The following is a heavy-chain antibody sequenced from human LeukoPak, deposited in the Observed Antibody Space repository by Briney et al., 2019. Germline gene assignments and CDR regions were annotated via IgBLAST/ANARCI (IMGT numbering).Heavy chain of an antibody. V-gene: IGHV3-74*01. Sequence: HTGGSLRLSCAASGITFGNNWMHWVRQGPGKGLVWISRNNSDGGGAIYADSVKGRFTVSRDNAKNTLYLQMNSLRAEDTAVYYCTRDVPHNWFDTWGQGTLVTVSS. CDR2: NNSDGGGA. CDR3: TRDVPHNWFDT. J-gene: IGHJ5*02. CDR1: GITFGNNW.